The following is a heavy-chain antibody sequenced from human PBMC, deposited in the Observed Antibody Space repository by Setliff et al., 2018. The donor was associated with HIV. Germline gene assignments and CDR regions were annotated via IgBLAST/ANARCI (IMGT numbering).Heavy chain of an antibody. CDR2: IYYSGST. Sequence: PSETLSLTCTVSGGSISNHYWSWIRQPPGKGLEWIGSIYYSGSTNYNPSLKSRVTISVDTSKNQFSLKLSSVTAADTAVYYCAREEDYNFWSGYDWFDPWGQGTLVTVSS. CDR3: AREEDYNFWSGYDWFDP. J-gene: IGHJ5*02. CDR1: GGSISNHY. D-gene: IGHD3-3*01. V-gene: IGHV4-59*11.